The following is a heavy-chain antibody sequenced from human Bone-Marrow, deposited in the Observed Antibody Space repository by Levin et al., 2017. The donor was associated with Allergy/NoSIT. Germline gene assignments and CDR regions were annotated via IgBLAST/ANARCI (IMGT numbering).Heavy chain of an antibody. Sequence: SQTLSLTCTVSGGSVSSGSYYWSWIRQPPGKGLEWIGYIYYSGSTNYNPSLKSRVTISVDTSKNQFSLKLSSVTAADTAVYYCARDLHYYGDYVSPHGAFDIWGQGTMVTVSS. V-gene: IGHV4-61*01. CDR1: GGSVSSGSYY. D-gene: IGHD4-17*01. J-gene: IGHJ3*02. CDR2: IYYSGST. CDR3: ARDLHYYGDYVSPHGAFDI.